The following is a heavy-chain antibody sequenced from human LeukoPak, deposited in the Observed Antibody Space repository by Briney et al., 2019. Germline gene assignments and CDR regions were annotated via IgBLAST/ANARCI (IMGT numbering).Heavy chain of an antibody. CDR3: ARQTGDDALDI. CDR1: GYTLTGHY. Sequence: ASVKVSCKASGYTLTGHYIHWVRQAPGQALEWMGWISPHSGFTMYPQRFQGRVTMTTDTSISTAVLEVRRLRSDDTAAYYCARQTGDDALDIWGQGTMISVYS. J-gene: IGHJ3*02. CDR2: ISPHSGFT. D-gene: IGHD7-27*01. V-gene: IGHV1-2*02.